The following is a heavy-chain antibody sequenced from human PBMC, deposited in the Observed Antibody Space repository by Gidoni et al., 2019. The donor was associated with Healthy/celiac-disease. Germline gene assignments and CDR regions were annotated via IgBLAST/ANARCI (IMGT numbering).Heavy chain of an antibody. J-gene: IGHJ4*02. CDR1: GYPFTGYY. D-gene: IGHD3-22*01. CDR3: AYYYDSSGYYKTRYYFDY. V-gene: IGHV1-2*02. Sequence: QVQLVQSGAEVKKPGASVKVSCKASGYPFTGYYMHWVRQAPGQGLEWMGWINPNSGGTNYAQKFQGRVTMTRDTSISTAYMELSRLRSDDTAVYYCAYYYDSSGYYKTRYYFDYWGQGTLVTVSS. CDR2: INPNSGGT.